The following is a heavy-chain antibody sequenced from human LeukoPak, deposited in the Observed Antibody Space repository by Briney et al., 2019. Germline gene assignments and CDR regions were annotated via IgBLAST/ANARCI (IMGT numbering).Heavy chain of an antibody. J-gene: IGHJ4*02. CDR3: ARPSGARRHLWLDY. D-gene: IGHD5-18*01. CDR2: ISAYNGDT. CDR1: GYTFTSYG. V-gene: IGHV1-18*01. Sequence: ASVKVSCKASGYTFTSYGISWVRQAPGQGLEWMGWISAYNGDTDFAQHLQGRVSMTIDAPTNTAYMELRSLRSDDTAVYYCARPSGARRHLWLDYWGQGTVVTVSS.